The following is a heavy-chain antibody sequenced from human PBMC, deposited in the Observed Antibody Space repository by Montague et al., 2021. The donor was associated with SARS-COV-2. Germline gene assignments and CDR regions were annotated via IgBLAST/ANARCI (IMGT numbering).Heavy chain of an antibody. D-gene: IGHD5-18*01. Sequence: CAISGDSVSSNSAAWNWIRQSPSRGLEWLGRTYHRSKWYNDYAVSVKSRITINPDTSKNQFSLQLNSVTPEDTAVYYCARATRIQLCFDRDYYYGMDVWGQGTTVTVSS. J-gene: IGHJ6*02. CDR1: GDSVSSNSAA. CDR3: ARATRIQLCFDRDYYYGMDV. CDR2: TYHRSKWYN. V-gene: IGHV6-1*01.